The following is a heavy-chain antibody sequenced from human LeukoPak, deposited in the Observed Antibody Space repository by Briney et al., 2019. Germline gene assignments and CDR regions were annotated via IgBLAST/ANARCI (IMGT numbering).Heavy chain of an antibody. CDR2: INHSGST. J-gene: IGHJ4*02. CDR1: GGSFSGYY. V-gene: IGHV4-34*01. CDR3: ARGLVRRPFDY. Sequence: SETLSLTCAVYGGSFSGYYWSWIRQPSGKGLEWIGEINHSGSTNYNPSLKSRVTISVDTSKNQFSLKLSSVTAADTAVYYCARGLVRRPFDYWGQGTLVTVSS.